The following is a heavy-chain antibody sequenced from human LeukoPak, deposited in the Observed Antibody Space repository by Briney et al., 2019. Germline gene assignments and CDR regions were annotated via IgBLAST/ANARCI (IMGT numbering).Heavy chain of an antibody. D-gene: IGHD2-2*01. CDR1: GFTFSSYG. J-gene: IGHJ4*02. Sequence: GGSLRLSCAASGFTFSSYGMHWVRQAPGKGLEWVAFIRYDGSNKYYADSVKGRFTISRDNSKNTLYLQMNSLRAEDTAVYYCAKGPHIVVVPAARGDYFDYWGQGTLVTVSS. CDR3: AKGPHIVVVPAARGDYFDY. V-gene: IGHV3-30*02. CDR2: IRYDGSNK.